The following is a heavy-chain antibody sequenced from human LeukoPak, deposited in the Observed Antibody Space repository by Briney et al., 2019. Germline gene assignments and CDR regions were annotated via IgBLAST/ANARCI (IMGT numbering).Heavy chain of an antibody. CDR2: ISSSSIYI. V-gene: IGHV3-21*01. D-gene: IGHD5-18*01. CDR1: GFTFSTYS. J-gene: IGHJ4*02. CDR3: ARDSDGYSYGRSLEY. Sequence: PGGSLRLFCAASGFTFSTYSMNWVRQAPGKGLEWVSSISSSSIYIYYADSVKGRFTISRDNAKNSLYLRMNSLRAEDTAVYYCARDSDGYSYGRSLEYWGQGNLVTVSS.